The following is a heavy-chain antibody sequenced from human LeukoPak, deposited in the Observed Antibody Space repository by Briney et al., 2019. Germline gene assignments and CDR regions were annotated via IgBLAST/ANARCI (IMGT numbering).Heavy chain of an antibody. CDR2: IRGKRDNYAT. CDR3: ARQTVSCHDY. CDR1: GFTFSDSP. J-gene: IGHJ4*02. D-gene: IGHD2-2*01. Sequence: GVSLKLSCVASGFTFSDSPIHWVRVAPGKGLEWVAHIRGKRDNYATAYAASVKDRFAISRDNSENTAFLQMNSLRTDDTAVYFCARQTVSCHDYWGRGTLVTVSS. V-gene: IGHV3-73*01.